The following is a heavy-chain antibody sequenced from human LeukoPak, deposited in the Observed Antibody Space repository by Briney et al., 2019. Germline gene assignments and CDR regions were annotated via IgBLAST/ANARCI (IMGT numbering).Heavy chain of an antibody. Sequence: SETLSLTCTVSGGSLSSSSSYYWGWIRQPPGQGLEWIAVIYYSGTTYYNPSLKSRLTISVDTSMNQFSLRLSSVTAADTAIYYCATYDSSVGWFDPWGQGTLVTVSS. CDR1: GGSLSSSSSYY. CDR2: IYYSGTT. V-gene: IGHV4-39*07. J-gene: IGHJ5*02. D-gene: IGHD6-13*01. CDR3: ATYDSSVGWFDP.